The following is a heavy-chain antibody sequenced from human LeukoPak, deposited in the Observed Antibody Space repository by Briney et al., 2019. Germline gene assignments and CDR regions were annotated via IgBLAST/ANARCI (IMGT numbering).Heavy chain of an antibody. D-gene: IGHD1/OR15-1a*01. CDR2: ISGSGGST. CDR1: GFTFSSYA. CDR3: AKGGRTRLRTIFSEYYYYYYYMDV. V-gene: IGHV3-23*01. Sequence: GGSLRLSCAASGFTFSSYAMSWVRQAPGKGLEWVSAISGSGGSTYYADSVKGRFTISRDNSKNTLYLQMNSLRAEDTAVYYCAKGGRTRLRTIFSEYYYYYYYMDVWGKGTTVTVSS. J-gene: IGHJ6*03.